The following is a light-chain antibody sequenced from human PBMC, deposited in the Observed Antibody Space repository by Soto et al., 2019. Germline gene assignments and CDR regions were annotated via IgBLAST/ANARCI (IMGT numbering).Light chain of an antibody. Sequence: DIQLTQSPFFLSASVGDRVTITCRASQGIRSYLAWYQQRPGKAPELLIYGASTLRTGVASRFSGSGSGTEFILPISSLQPEDFATFFCQQLNSFPPLFTFGPGTKVDIK. J-gene: IGKJ3*01. V-gene: IGKV1-9*01. CDR3: QQLNSFPPLFT. CDR2: GAS. CDR1: QGIRSY.